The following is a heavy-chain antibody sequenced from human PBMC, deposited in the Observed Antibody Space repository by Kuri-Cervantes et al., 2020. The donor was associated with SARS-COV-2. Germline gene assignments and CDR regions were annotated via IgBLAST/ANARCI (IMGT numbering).Heavy chain of an antibody. J-gene: IGHJ4*02. D-gene: IGHD3-3*01. V-gene: IGHV3-15*01. Sequence: GESLKISCAASGFTFSNAWMSWVRQAPGKGLEWVGRIKSKTDGGTTDYAAPVKGRFTISRDDSKNTLYLQMNSLKTEDTAVYYCTRHDFWSAYYFDYWGQGTLVTVSS. CDR1: GFTFSNAW. CDR2: IKSKTDGGTT. CDR3: TRHDFWSAYYFDY.